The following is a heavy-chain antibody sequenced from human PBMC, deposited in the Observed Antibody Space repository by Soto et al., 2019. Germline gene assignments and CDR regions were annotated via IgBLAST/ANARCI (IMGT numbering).Heavy chain of an antibody. CDR1: GGPFSSHT. CDR2: IIPALGTT. Sequence: QDQLVQSGAEVKKPGSSVKVSCKAFGGPFSSHTFSWVRQAPGQGLEWMGRIIPALGTTTYAQKFQGRVTITADESVTTVYMELNSRRTEDTAVYYCARPDVGDYSYFDLWGRGTLVTVPS. CDR3: ARPDVGDYSYFDL. J-gene: IGHJ2*01. V-gene: IGHV1-69*08. D-gene: IGHD4-17*01.